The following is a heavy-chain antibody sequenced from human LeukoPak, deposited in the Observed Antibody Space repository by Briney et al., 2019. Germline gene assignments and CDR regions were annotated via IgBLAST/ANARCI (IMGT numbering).Heavy chain of an antibody. CDR3: ARPITIFGVVTFFDS. V-gene: IGHV5-51*01. J-gene: IGHJ4*02. CDR1: GYSFTSYW. D-gene: IGHD3-3*01. CDR2: IYPGDSDT. Sequence: GESLQISCKGTGYSFTSYWIGWVRQMPGKGLEWMGIIYPGDSDTRYSPSFQGQVSVSADKSISTAYLQWSSLKASDTAMYYCARPITIFGVVTFFDSWGQGTLVTVSS.